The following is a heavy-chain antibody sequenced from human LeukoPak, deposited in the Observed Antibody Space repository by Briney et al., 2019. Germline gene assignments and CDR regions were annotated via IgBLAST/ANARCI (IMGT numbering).Heavy chain of an antibody. CDR1: GFTFSSYW. Sequence: GGSLRLSCAASGFTFSSYWMSWVRQAPGKGLEWVANIKQDGSEKYYVDSVKGRFTISRDNAKNLLYLQMNSLRAEDTAVYYCARDPYYDFWSGYYPSYYYYGMDVWGQGTTVTVSS. CDR3: ARDPYYDFWSGYYPSYYYYGMDV. J-gene: IGHJ6*02. CDR2: IKQDGSEK. V-gene: IGHV3-7*01. D-gene: IGHD3-3*01.